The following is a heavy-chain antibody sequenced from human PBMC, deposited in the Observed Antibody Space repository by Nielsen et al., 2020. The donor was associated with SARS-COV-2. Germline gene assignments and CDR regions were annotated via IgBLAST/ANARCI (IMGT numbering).Heavy chain of an antibody. CDR3: ARLDQELLTT. V-gene: IGHV4-39*01. CDR2: IYYSGST. J-gene: IGHJ4*02. Sequence: SETLSLTCTVSGGSISISSCYWGWIRQPPGKGLEWIGSIYYSGSTYYNPSLESRVTISVDTSKNQFSLKLNSVTAADTAVYYCARLDQELLTTWGQGTLVTVSS. D-gene: IGHD6-13*01. CDR1: GGSISISSCY.